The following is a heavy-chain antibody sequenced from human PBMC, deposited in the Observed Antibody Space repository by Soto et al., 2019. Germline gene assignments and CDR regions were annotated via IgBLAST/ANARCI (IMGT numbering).Heavy chain of an antibody. J-gene: IGHJ6*02. CDR3: ASRAGYYKRSLAYYYYYYGMDV. CDR2: IIPIFGTA. Sequence: SVKVSCKASGGTFSSYAISWVRQAPGQGLEWMGGIIPIFGTANYAQKFQGRVTITADESTSTAYMELSSLRSEDTAGYYCASRAGYYKRSLAYYYYYYGMDVWGQGTKVTVSS. V-gene: IGHV1-69*13. CDR1: GGTFSSYA. D-gene: IGHD3-9*01.